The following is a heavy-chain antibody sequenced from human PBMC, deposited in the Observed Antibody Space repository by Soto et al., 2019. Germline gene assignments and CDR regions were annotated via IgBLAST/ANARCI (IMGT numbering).Heavy chain of an antibody. CDR3: ARDMGDYSSGWTRGYYYYGMDV. V-gene: IGHV4-4*02. CDR1: GGSISSSNW. D-gene: IGHD6-19*01. J-gene: IGHJ6*02. Sequence: QVQLQESGPGLVKPSGTLSLTCAVSGGSISSSNWWSWVRQPPGKGLEWIGEIYHSGSTNYNPSLKSRVTISVDKSKNQFSLKLSSVTAADTAVYYCARDMGDYSSGWTRGYYYYGMDVWGQGTTVTVSS. CDR2: IYHSGST.